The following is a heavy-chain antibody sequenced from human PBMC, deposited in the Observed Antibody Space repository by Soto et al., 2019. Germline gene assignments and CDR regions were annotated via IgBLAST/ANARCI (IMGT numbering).Heavy chain of an antibody. CDR2: ISAYNGNT. Sequence: ASVKVSCKASGYTFTSYGISWVRQAPGQGLEWMGWISAYNGNTNYAQKLQGRVTMTTDTSTSTAYMELRSLRSDDTAVYYCARSQDIVVVPAATKGNFDYWGQGTLVTVSS. V-gene: IGHV1-18*01. CDR3: ARSQDIVVVPAATKGNFDY. CDR1: GYTFTSYG. D-gene: IGHD2-2*01. J-gene: IGHJ4*02.